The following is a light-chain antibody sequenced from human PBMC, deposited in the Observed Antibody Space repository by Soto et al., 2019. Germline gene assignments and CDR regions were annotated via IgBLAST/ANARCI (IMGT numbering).Light chain of an antibody. V-gene: IGKV3-11*01. J-gene: IGKJ5*01. CDR1: QSVRSY. CDR3: QQLSNWPHVT. CDR2: DAS. Sequence: ETVVTQSPATLSLSPGERATLSCRASQSVRSYLAWYQQKPGQAPRLLIDDASNRATGIPARFSGSGSGTEFTLTISSLAPEDFAVYYCQQLSNWPHVTFGQGPLLA.